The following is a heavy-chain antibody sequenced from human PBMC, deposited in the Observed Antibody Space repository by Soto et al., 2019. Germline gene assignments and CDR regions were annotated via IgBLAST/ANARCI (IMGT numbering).Heavy chain of an antibody. CDR3: AKDDIVVVQAAIIEYYYYYGMDV. CDR1: GFTFSSYA. Sequence: HPGGSLRLSCAASGFTFSSYAMSWVRQAPGKGLEWVSAISGSGGSTYYADSVKGRFTISRDNSKNTLYLQMNSLRAEDTAVYYCAKDDIVVVQAAIIEYYYYYGMDVWGQGPTVTVSS. CDR2: ISGSGGST. D-gene: IGHD2-2*02. V-gene: IGHV3-23*01. J-gene: IGHJ6*02.